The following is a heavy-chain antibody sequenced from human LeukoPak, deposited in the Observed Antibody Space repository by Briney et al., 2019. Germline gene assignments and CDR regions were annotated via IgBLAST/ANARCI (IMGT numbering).Heavy chain of an antibody. CDR3: ARDQVIVPAVDY. CDR1: GGSISSGDYY. J-gene: IGHJ4*02. CDR2: IYYSGST. D-gene: IGHD2-2*01. Sequence: PSETLSLTCTVSGGSISSGDYYWSWIRQPPGKGLEWIGYIYYSGSTYYNPSLKSRVTISVDTSKNQFSLKLGSVTAADTAVYYCARDQVIVPAVDYWGQGTLVTVSS. V-gene: IGHV4-30-4*08.